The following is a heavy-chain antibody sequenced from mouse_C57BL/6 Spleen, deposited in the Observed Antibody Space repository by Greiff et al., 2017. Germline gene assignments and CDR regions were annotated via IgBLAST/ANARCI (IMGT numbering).Heavy chain of an antibody. V-gene: IGHV5-16*01. J-gene: IGHJ2*01. CDR1: GFTFSDYY. CDR3: ARVDYYGSSPWYFDY. Sequence: EVQRVESEGGLVQPGSSMKLSCTASGFTFSDYYMAWVRQVPEKGLEWVANINYDGSSTYYLDSLKSRFIISRDNAKNILYLQMSSLKSEDTATYYCARVDYYGSSPWYFDYWGQGTTLTVSS. D-gene: IGHD1-1*01. CDR2: INYDGSST.